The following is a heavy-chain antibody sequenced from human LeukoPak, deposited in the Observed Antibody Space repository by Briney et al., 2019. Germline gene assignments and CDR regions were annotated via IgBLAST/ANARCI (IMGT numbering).Heavy chain of an antibody. D-gene: IGHD2-15*01. V-gene: IGHV4-59*01. Sequence: SETLSLTCTVSGDSISSYYWTWIRQPPGKGLEWIGYIYYSGSTNYNPSLKSRVTISVDTSKNQFSLKLSSVTAADTAVYYCARVRCSGGSCYSDYWGQGTLVTVSS. CDR1: GDSISSYY. CDR3: ARVRCSGGSCYSDY. J-gene: IGHJ4*02. CDR2: IYYSGST.